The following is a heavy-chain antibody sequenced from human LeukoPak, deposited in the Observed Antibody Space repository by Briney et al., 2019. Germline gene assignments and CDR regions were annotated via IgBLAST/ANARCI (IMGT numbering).Heavy chain of an antibody. CDR3: ARSSGNYYGSGSYYNAVYYYYGMDV. V-gene: IGHV3-33*01. J-gene: IGHJ6*02. Sequence: GGSLRLFCAASGFTFSRYGMHWLRQAPGKALEGVAVIWYVGSNKYYADSVKGRFTISRDNSKNTLYLQMNSLRAEDTAVYYCARSSGNYYGSGSYYNAVYYYYGMDVWGQGTTVTVSS. CDR2: IWYVGSNK. CDR1: GFTFSRYG. D-gene: IGHD3-10*01.